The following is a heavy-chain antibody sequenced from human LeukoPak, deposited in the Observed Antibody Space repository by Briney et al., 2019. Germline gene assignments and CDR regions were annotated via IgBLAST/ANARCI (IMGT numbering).Heavy chain of an antibody. D-gene: IGHD2-2*01. CDR2: MNHDGSDQ. J-gene: IGHJ4*02. Sequence: GGSLRLSCAASGFTFRNSYMSWVRQAPGKGLEWVAYMNHDGSDQSHVDSVWGRFTISRDNAKNSLYLQMNSLRVEDTAVYYCARAAVYCSSSTCRTNFDSWGQGTLVTVSS. V-gene: IGHV3-7*01. CDR1: GFTFRNSY. CDR3: ARAAVYCSSSTCRTNFDS.